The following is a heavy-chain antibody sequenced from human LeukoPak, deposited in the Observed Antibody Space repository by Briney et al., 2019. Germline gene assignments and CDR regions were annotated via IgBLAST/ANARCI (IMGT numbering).Heavy chain of an antibody. D-gene: IGHD3-22*01. Sequence: GGSLRLSCAASGFTVSSNYMSWVRQAPGKGLEWVSVIYSGGSTYYADSVKGRFTISRDNSKNTLYLQMNSLRAEDTAVYYCAREGIVVAPGAFDIWGQGTMVTVSS. J-gene: IGHJ3*02. CDR2: IYSGGST. CDR3: AREGIVVAPGAFDI. CDR1: GFTVSSNY. V-gene: IGHV3-66*01.